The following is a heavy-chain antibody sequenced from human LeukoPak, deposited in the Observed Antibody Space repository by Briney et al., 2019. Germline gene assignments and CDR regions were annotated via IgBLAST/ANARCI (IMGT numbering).Heavy chain of an antibody. CDR1: GGSISSSSYY. V-gene: IGHV4-39*07. J-gene: IGHJ6*03. Sequence: SEALSLTCTVSGGSISSSSYYWGWIRQPPGKGLEWIGSIYYSGSTYYNPSLKSRVTISVDTSKNQFSLKLSSVTAADTAVYYCARGYGQRWLQFSYYYYMDVWGKGTTVTISS. CDR3: ARGYGQRWLQFSYYYYMDV. CDR2: IYYSGST. D-gene: IGHD5-24*01.